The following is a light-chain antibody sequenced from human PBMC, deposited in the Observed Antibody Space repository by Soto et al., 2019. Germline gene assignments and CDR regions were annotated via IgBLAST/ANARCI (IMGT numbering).Light chain of an antibody. V-gene: IGKV1-5*01. CDR3: QQNNSYPIT. CDR2: DAS. Sequence: DIQMTQSPSTLSASPGDIATITCRASQSISSWLAWYQQKPGKAPKLLIYDASTLGTGVPSRFSGSGSGTEFTLTISRLQADDFATCYWQQNNSYPITFGQGTRLEIK. J-gene: IGKJ5*01. CDR1: QSISSW.